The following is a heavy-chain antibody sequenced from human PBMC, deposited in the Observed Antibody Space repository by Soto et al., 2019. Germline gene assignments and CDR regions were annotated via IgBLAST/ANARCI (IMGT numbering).Heavy chain of an antibody. J-gene: IGHJ4*02. V-gene: IGHV4-4*07. Sequence: QVQLQESGPGLVKPSETLSLTCTVSGGSISSYYWSWIRQPAGKGLEWIGRIYTSGSTNYNPSLKSRVTMSVDTSKNQFSLKLSSVTAADTAVYYCARVLPYDSSGYYYFDYWGQGTLVTVSS. CDR1: GGSISSYY. D-gene: IGHD3-22*01. CDR3: ARVLPYDSSGYYYFDY. CDR2: IYTSGST.